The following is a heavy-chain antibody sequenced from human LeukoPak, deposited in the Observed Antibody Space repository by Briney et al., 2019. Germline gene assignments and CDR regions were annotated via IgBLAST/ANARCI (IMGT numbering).Heavy chain of an antibody. D-gene: IGHD3-10*01. J-gene: IGHJ4*02. CDR3: ASYVVASGCFDY. CDR1: GASISSYY. CDR2: IYYSGST. Sequence: SETLSLTCTVPGASISSYYWSWIRQPPGKGLEWIGYIYYSGSTNYNPSLKSRVTISVDTSKNQFSLKLSSVTAADTAVYYCASYVVASGCFDYWGQGTLVTVSS. V-gene: IGHV4-59*01.